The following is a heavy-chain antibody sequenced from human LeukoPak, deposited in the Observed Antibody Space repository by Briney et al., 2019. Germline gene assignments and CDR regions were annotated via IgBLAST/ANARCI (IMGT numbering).Heavy chain of an antibody. V-gene: IGHV3-23*01. CDR1: GFTFSSYA. Sequence: GGSLRLSCAASGFTFSSYAMSWVRQAPGKGLEWVSAISGSGGSTYYADSVKGRFTISRDNSKNTLYLQMNSLRAEDTAVYYCAKHDYDILTGPVGGMDVWGQGTTVTVSS. D-gene: IGHD3-9*01. J-gene: IGHJ6*02. CDR3: AKHDYDILTGPVGGMDV. CDR2: ISGSGGST.